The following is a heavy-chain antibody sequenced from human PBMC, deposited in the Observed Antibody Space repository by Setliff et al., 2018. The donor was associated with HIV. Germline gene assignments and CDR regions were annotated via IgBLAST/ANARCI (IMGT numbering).Heavy chain of an antibody. CDR1: GGSISSGSYY. CDR3: ARRRDGYNSAPWRNDY. J-gene: IGHJ4*02. V-gene: IGHV4-61*02. Sequence: PSETLSLTCTVSGGSISSGSYYWNWIRQPAGKGLEWIGRIYTSGSTNYNPSLKSRVTISVDTSKNQFSLKLRSVTAADTAVYYCARRRDGYNSAPWRNDYWGQGTLVTVSS. CDR2: IYTSGST. D-gene: IGHD5-12*01.